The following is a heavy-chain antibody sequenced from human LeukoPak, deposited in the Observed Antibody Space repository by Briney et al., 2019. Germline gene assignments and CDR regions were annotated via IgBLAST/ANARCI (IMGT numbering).Heavy chain of an antibody. Sequence: SVTVSCTASGGTFSSYAISWVRQAPGQGLEWMGGIIPIFGTANYAQKFQGRVTITADESTSTAYMELSSLRSEDTAVYYCARGSPAPEDIVVVPAAYDAFDIWGQGTMVTVSS. D-gene: IGHD2-2*01. CDR3: ARGSPAPEDIVVVPAAYDAFDI. CDR2: IIPIFGTA. V-gene: IGHV1-69*13. J-gene: IGHJ3*02. CDR1: GGTFSSYA.